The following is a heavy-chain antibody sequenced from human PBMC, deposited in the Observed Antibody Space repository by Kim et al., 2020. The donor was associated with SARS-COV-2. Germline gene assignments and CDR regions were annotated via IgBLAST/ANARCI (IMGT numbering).Heavy chain of an antibody. CDR2: ISGTSSDI. CDR1: GFIFSSYN. Sequence: GGSLRLSCAASGFIFSSYNMNWVRQAPGKGLEWVSSISGTSSDIYYADSVKGRFTISRDNAKNSLHLQMNSLRAEDTAVYYCARDPRYCSGERCSFWWGQGTLVTVSS. D-gene: IGHD2-15*01. V-gene: IGHV3-21*01. CDR3: ARDPRYCSGERCSFW. J-gene: IGHJ4*02.